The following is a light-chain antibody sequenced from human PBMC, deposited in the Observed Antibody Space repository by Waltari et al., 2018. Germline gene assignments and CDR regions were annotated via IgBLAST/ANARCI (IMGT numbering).Light chain of an antibody. J-gene: IGKJ1*01. CDR3: MQGTHWPWT. Sequence: DVVMTQSPLSLPVTLGQPASLPCRSSQSLVYIDGNTYVNWFQQRPGQSPRRLIYKVSDRDSGVPDRFSGSGSGTDFTLKISRVEAEDVGIYYCMQGTHWPWTFGQGTKVEIK. CDR1: QSLVYIDGNTY. V-gene: IGKV2-30*01. CDR2: KVS.